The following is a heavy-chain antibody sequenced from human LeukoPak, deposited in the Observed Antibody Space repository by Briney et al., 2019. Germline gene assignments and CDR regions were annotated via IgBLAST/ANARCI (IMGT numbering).Heavy chain of an antibody. D-gene: IGHD2-21*02. CDR2: ISWDGGST. V-gene: IGHV3-43*01. CDR1: GFTFDDYT. CDR3: AKDIGGVVTATHIDY. Sequence: TGGSLRLSCAASGFTFDDYTMHWVRQAPGKGLEWVSLISWDGGSTYYADSVKGRFTISRDNSKNSLYLQMNSLRTEDTALDYCAKDIGGVVTATHIDYWGQGTLVTVSS. J-gene: IGHJ4*02.